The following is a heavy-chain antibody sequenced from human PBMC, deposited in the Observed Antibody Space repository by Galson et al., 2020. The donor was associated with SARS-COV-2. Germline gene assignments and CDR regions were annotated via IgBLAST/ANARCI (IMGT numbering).Heavy chain of an antibody. CDR1: GFTFSSYW. J-gene: IGHJ6*03. D-gene: IGHD3-22*01. CDR2: IRPDGSQK. CDR3: ARVFDPYDQIYF. V-gene: IGHV3-7*01. Sequence: GGSLRLSCAASGFTFSSYWMAWVRQAPEKGLEWVANIRPDGSQKYYADSVRGRFTISRDNAKNSLYLQMTRLRAEDTAVYYCARVFDPYDQIYFWGKGTTLTISS.